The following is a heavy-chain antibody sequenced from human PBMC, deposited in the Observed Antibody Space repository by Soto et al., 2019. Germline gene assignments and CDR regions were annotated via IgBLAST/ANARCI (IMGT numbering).Heavy chain of an antibody. D-gene: IGHD3-22*01. CDR2: IDPSDSYT. J-gene: IGHJ6*02. CDR1: GYSFTNYW. CDR3: GRQARVVGMEQFSCMDV. V-gene: IGHV5-10-1*01. Sequence: GESLKISCKGSGYSFTNYWITWVRQMPGKGLEWMGRIDPSDSYTNYSPSFQGHVTISVDKSISTAYLQWSSLKASDTAMHYCGRQARVVGMEQFSCMDVWGRGTTVTVSS.